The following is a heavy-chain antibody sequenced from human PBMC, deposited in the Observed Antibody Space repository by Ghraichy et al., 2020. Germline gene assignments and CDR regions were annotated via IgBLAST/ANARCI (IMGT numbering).Heavy chain of an antibody. V-gene: IGHV4-38-2*02. CDR1: NFPIDSGFY. J-gene: IGHJ4*02. D-gene: IGHD4-17*01. CDR2: IYHTGST. Sequence: SETLSLTCSVSNFPIDSGFYWGWIRQPPGKGLEWIGSIYHTGSTYSNPSLKSRVTLSVDTSKNHLSLKLTSVTAADTAIYFCARESGHDSDDYALAYWGPGTLVTVSS. CDR3: ARESGHDSDDYALAY.